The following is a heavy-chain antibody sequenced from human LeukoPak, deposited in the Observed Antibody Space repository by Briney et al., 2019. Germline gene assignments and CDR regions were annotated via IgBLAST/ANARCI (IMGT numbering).Heavy chain of an antibody. Sequence: ASVKVSCKASGYTFTGYYMHWVRQAPGQGLEWMGWINPNSGGTNYAQKFQGRVTMTRDTSISTAYMELSRLRSDDTAVYYYARDDGSGSYYRGYFDYWGQGTLVTVSS. CDR3: ARDDGSGSYYRGYFDY. J-gene: IGHJ4*02. V-gene: IGHV1-2*02. CDR1: GYTFTGYY. CDR2: INPNSGGT. D-gene: IGHD3-10*01.